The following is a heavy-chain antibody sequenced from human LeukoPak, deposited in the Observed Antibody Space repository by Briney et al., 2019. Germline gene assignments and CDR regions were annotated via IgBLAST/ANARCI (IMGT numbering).Heavy chain of an antibody. V-gene: IGHV1-69*05. CDR2: IIPIFGTA. Sequence: SVKVSCKASGGTFISYAISWVRQAPGQGLEWMGGIIPIFGTANYAQKFQGRVTITTDESTSTAYMELSSLRSEDTAVYYCARGGQQLVRLWYFDLWGRGTLVTVSS. J-gene: IGHJ2*01. CDR3: ARGGQQLVRLWYFDL. CDR1: GGTFISYA. D-gene: IGHD6-13*01.